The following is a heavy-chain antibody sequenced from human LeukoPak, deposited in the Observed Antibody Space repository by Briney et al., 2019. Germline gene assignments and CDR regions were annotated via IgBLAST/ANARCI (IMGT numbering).Heavy chain of an antibody. CDR3: AKDLYSSGWTDAFDI. CDR1: GFGFSTYA. Sequence: GGSLRLSCSASGFGFSTYAMSWVRQAPGKGLEWVSKISSSGGSTKYADSVKGRFSISRDNSKKMLSLQMNSLRGEDTAVYYCAKDLYSSGWTDAFDIWGQGTMVTVSS. CDR2: ISSSGGST. D-gene: IGHD6-19*01. V-gene: IGHV3-23*01. J-gene: IGHJ3*02.